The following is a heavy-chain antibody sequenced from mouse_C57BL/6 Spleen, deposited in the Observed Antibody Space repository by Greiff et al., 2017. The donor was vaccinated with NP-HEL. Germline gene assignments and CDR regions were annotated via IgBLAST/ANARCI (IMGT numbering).Heavy chain of an antibody. Sequence: EVQLQESGGDLVKPGGSLKLSCAASGFTFSSYGMSWVRQTPDKRLEWVATISSGGSYTYYPDSVKGRFTISRDNAKNTLYLQMSSLKSDDTAVYYCARDLDYVSSFDYWGQGTTLTVSS. V-gene: IGHV5-6*01. CDR3: ARDLDYVSSFDY. D-gene: IGHD1-1*01. CDR1: GFTFSSYG. CDR2: ISSGGSYT. J-gene: IGHJ2*01.